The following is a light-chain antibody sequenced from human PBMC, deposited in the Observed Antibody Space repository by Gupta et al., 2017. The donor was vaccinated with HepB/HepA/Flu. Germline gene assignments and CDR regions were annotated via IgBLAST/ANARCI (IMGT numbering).Light chain of an antibody. CDR1: QSVSSY. Sequence: EIVLTQSPATLSLSPGERATLSCRASQSVSSYLAWYQQKPGQAPRLLIYDASNRDTGIPARFSGSGYGTDVTLTISSREQEDFAGYYCQQHSNWPPWTFGQGTKVEIK. J-gene: IGKJ1*01. CDR3: QQHSNWPPWT. V-gene: IGKV3-11*01. CDR2: DAS.